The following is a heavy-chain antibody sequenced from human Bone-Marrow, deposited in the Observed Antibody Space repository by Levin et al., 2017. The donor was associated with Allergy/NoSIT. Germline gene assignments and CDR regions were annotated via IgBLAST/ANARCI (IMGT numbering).Heavy chain of an antibody. CDR2: IYSGGHT. J-gene: IGHJ4*02. CDR3: ARAASCSGGSCYRGLDY. CDR1: GFTVSSNY. Sequence: GESLKISCTASGFTVSSNYMTWVRQALGKGLEWVSVIYSGGHTYYADSVKGRFTVSRDNSKDTVFLQMNSLRAEDTAVYYCARAASCSGGSCYRGLDYWGQGTLVTVSS. D-gene: IGHD2-15*01. V-gene: IGHV3-53*01.